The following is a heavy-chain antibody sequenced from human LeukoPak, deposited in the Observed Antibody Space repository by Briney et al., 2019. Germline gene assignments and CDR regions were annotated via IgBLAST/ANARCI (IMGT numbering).Heavy chain of an antibody. J-gene: IGHJ4*02. CDR3: ARDHPDSSGYYWDH. Sequence: SETLSLTCAVYGGSFSGYYWSWIRQPPGKGLEWIGEINHSGSTNYNPSLKSRVTISVDTSKNQFSLKLSSVTAADTAVYYCARDHPDSSGYYWDHWGQGTLVTVSS. V-gene: IGHV4-34*01. D-gene: IGHD3-22*01. CDR2: INHSGST. CDR1: GGSFSGYY.